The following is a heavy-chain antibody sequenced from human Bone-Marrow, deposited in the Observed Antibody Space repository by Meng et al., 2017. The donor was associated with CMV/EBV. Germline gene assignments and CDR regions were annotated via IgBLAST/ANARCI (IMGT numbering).Heavy chain of an antibody. D-gene: IGHD1-20*01. CDR2: ISSSSSYI. CDR3: ARDLTGSSGAVDI. CDR1: GFTFSSYS. V-gene: IGHV3-21*01. J-gene: IGHJ3*02. Sequence: GESLKISCAASGFTFSSYSMNWVRQAPGKGLEWVSSISSSSSYIYYADSVKGRFTISRDNAKNSLYLQMNSLRAEDTAVYYCARDLTGSSGAVDIWGQGTMVTVSS.